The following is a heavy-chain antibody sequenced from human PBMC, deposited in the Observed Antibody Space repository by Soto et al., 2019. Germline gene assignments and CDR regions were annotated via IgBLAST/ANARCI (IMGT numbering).Heavy chain of an antibody. Sequence: GGSLRLSCAASGFTFSSYGMHWVRQAPGKGLEWVAVIWYDGSNKYYADSVKGRFTISRDNSKNTLYLQMNSLRAEDTAVYYCARDNYGAVDSSSTYYYYYMEGWGKGTTVTV. J-gene: IGHJ6*03. V-gene: IGHV3-33*01. CDR1: GFTFSSYG. CDR2: IWYDGSNK. CDR3: ARDNYGAVDSSSTYYYYYMEG. D-gene: IGHD6-13*01.